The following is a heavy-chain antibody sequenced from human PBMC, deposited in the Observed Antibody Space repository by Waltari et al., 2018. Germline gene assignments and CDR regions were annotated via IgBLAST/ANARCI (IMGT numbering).Heavy chain of an antibody. J-gene: IGHJ6*03. CDR1: RYSISSGYY. Sequence: QVQLQESGPGLVKPSETLSLTCAVSRYSISSGYYWGWIRQPPGKGLEWIASIYHSRSTYYNPSLKSRVTISIDTSKNQFSLKLSSVTAADTAVYYCARGANNYYYYYYMDVWGKGTTVTVSS. V-gene: IGHV4-38-2*01. CDR2: IYHSRST. CDR3: ARGANNYYYYYYMDV.